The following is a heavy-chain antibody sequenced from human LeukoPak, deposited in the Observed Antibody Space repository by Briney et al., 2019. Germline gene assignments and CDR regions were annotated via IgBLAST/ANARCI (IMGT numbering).Heavy chain of an antibody. CDR1: GYTLTELS. V-gene: IGHV1-24*01. CDR3: ATRSSRYFDWLLYGY. Sequence: ASVKVSCKVSGYTLTELSMHWVRQAPGKGLEWMGGFDPEDGVTIYAQKFQGRVTMTEDTSTDTAYMELSSLRSEDTAVYYCATRSSRYFDWLLYGYWGQGTLVTVSS. D-gene: IGHD3-9*01. J-gene: IGHJ4*02. CDR2: FDPEDGVT.